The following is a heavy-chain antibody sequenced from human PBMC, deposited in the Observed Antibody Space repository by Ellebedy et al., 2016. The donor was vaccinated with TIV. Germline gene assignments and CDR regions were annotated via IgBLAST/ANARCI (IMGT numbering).Heavy chain of an antibody. V-gene: IGHV5-10-1*01. CDR1: GYSFTSYW. CDR3: SRPYCSGTRCPGYYYYYGMDV. D-gene: IGHD2-2*01. Sequence: GESLKISCKGSGYSFTSYWISWVRQMPGKGLEWMGRIDPSDSYTNYSPSFQGHVTISADKSIRTAYLQWSSLKASDPAMYYCSRPYCSGTRCPGYYYYYGMDVWGQGTTVTVSS. CDR2: IDPSDSYT. J-gene: IGHJ6*02.